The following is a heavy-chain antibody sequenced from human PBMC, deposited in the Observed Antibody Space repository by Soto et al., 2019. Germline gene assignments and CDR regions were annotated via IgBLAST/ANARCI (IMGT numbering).Heavy chain of an antibody. D-gene: IGHD6-19*01. CDR2: IYYSGST. Sequence: LSLTCTVSGGSISSSSYYWGWIRQPPGKGLEWIGSIYYSGSTYYNPSLKSRVTISVDTSKNQFSLKLSSVTAADTAAYYCARHFKWLSDAFDMWGQGTM. V-gene: IGHV4-39*01. CDR3: ARHFKWLSDAFDM. CDR1: GGSISSSSYY. J-gene: IGHJ3*02.